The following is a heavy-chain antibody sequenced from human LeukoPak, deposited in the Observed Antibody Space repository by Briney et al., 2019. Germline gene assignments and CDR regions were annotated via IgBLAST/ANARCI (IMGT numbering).Heavy chain of an antibody. J-gene: IGHJ2*01. CDR1: GFTFSSYW. CDR2: IKKEGSEK. Sequence: GGSLRLSCAASGFTFSSYWMSWVRQAPGKGLEWVANIKKEGSEKYYVDSVRGRFTISRDNAKNTLYLQLNSLRAEDTAVYSCARDLHYDFWSGLSGNWYFDLWGRGTLVTVSS. D-gene: IGHD3-3*01. CDR3: ARDLHYDFWSGLSGNWYFDL. V-gene: IGHV3-7*01.